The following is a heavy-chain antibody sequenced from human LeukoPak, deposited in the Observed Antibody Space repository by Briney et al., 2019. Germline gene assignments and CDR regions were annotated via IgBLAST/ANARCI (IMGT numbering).Heavy chain of an antibody. CDR1: GFTFSSYS. CDR2: ISSSSSTI. Sequence: GGSLRLSCAASGFTFSSYSMNWVRQAPGKGPEWVSYISSSSSTIYYADSVKGRFTISRDNAKNSLYLQMNSLRAEDTAVYYCARENSSSLGYFDYWGQGTLVTVSS. D-gene: IGHD6-13*01. CDR3: ARENSSSLGYFDY. J-gene: IGHJ4*02. V-gene: IGHV3-48*01.